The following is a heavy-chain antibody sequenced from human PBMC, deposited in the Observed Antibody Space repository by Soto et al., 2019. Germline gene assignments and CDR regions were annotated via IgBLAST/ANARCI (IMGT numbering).Heavy chain of an antibody. CDR1: GGTFSSYT. V-gene: IGHV1-69*02. J-gene: IGHJ5*02. Sequence: ASVKVSCQASGGTFSSYTISWVRQAPGQGLEWMGRIIPILGIANYAQKFQGRVTITADKSTSTAYMELSSLRSEDTAVYYCATSRDGYKYNWFDPWGQGTLVTVSS. CDR3: ATSRDGYKYNWFDP. CDR2: IIPILGIA. D-gene: IGHD5-12*01.